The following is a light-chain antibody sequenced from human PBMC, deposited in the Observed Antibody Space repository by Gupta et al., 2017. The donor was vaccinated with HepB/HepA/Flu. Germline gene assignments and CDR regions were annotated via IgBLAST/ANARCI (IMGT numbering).Light chain of an antibody. CDR1: QNIDTW. J-gene: IGKJ1*01. Sequence: DIHMTQSPSTLSVSVGDRVTITCRASQNIDTWLAWYQQKPGAAPKLLVYKASVLRSGVPIRFSGGGSATDFALNITGLQPDDSATYVCQPYRAYPRTFGQGTRVDIK. CDR2: KAS. CDR3: QPYRAYPRT. V-gene: IGKV1-5*03.